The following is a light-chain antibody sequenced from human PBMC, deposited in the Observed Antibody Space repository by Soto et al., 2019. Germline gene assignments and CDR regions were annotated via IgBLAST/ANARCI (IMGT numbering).Light chain of an antibody. CDR1: SSNIGGNY. CDR2: DNK. V-gene: IGLV1-51*01. Sequence: QSVLTQPPSVSAAPGQKVTISCTGSSSNIGGNYVSWYQVLPRTAPKLLIYDNKKQQSGIPHRFSGSKSGTSATLGITDLKIGDEDEYYCGTWDISMDSVVFGGGTKLTVL. J-gene: IGLJ2*01. CDR3: GTWDISMDSVV.